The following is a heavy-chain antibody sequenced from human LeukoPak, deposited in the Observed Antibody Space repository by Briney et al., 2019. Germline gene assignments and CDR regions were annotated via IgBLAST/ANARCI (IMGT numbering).Heavy chain of an antibody. D-gene: IGHD4-17*01. CDR3: ARTKYEYGDYEEDY. V-gene: IGHV4-61*02. Sequence: SETLSLTCTVSVGSISSGSYYWSWIRQPAGKGLEWIGRIYTSGSTNYNPSLKGRVTISVDTYKNQFYLKLSSVAAAELAVYSCARTKYEYGDYEEDYWGQGTLVTVSS. CDR2: IYTSGST. CDR1: VGSISSGSYY. J-gene: IGHJ4*02.